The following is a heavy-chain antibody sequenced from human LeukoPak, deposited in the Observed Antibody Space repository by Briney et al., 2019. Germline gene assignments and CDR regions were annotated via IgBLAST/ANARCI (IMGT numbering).Heavy chain of an antibody. CDR2: INPNSGGT. D-gene: IGHD3-9*01. CDR1: GYSFTDYY. J-gene: IGHJ4*02. V-gene: IGHV1-2*02. Sequence: ASVKVSCKASGYSFTDYYMHWVRQAPGQGLEWMGWINPNSGGTNSAQKFQGRVTTTRDTSITTLYIEVCWPTSDDTAIYYCARADRLHGGPYLTGAWGQGALVTVSS. CDR3: ARADRLHGGPYLTGA.